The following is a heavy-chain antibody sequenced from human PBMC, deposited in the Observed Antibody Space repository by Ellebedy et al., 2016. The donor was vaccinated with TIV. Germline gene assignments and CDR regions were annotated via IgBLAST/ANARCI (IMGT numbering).Heavy chain of an antibody. CDR3: ARAYSSSYYYYYHGMDV. CDR2: MNPNSGNT. J-gene: IGHJ6*02. Sequence: ASVKVSCKASGYTFTSYDINGVRQATGQGLEWMGWMNPNSGNTGYEQKFQDRVTMTRNTSINPAYMELSSLGSEDTAVYFCARAYSSSYYYYYHGMDVWGQGTTVTVSS. V-gene: IGHV1-8*01. CDR1: GYTFTSYD. D-gene: IGHD6-6*01.